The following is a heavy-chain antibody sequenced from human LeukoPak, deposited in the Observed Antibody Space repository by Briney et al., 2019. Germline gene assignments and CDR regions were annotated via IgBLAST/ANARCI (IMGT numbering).Heavy chain of an antibody. CDR3: ARDLGIAAAGTQGVFDY. CDR1: GYTFTSYY. J-gene: IGHJ4*02. Sequence: GASVKVSCKASGYTFTSYYMHWVRQAPGQGLEWMGIINPSGGSTSYAQKFQGRVTMTRDMSTSTVYMELSSLRSEDTAVYYCARDLGIAAAGTQGVFDYWGQGTLVTVSS. D-gene: IGHD6-13*01. V-gene: IGHV1-46*01. CDR2: INPSGGST.